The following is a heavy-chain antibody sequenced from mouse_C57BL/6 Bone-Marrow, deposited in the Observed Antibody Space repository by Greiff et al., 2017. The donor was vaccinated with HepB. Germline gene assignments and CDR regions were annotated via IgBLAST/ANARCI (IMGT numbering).Heavy chain of an antibody. V-gene: IGHV1-64*01. CDR3: ARFRGYDVAY. CDR2: IQPNSGST. CDR1: GYTFTSYW. D-gene: IGHD2-2*01. Sequence: QVQLKQPGAELVKPGASVKLSCKASGYTFTSYWMHWVKQRPGQGLEWIGMIQPNSGSTNYNEKFKSKATLTVDKSSSTAYMQLSSLTSEDSAVYYCARFRGYDVAYWGQGTLVTVSA. J-gene: IGHJ3*01.